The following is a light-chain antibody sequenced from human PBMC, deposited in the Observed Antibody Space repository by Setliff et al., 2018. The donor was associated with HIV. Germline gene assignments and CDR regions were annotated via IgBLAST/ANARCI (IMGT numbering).Light chain of an antibody. CDR1: SSDVGAYAY. V-gene: IGLV2-14*03. CDR3: ASYTSSSTPYV. Sequence: QSALTQPASVSGSPGQSITISCTGTSSDVGAYAYVSWYQQHPGKVPKLMIYDVSNRPSGVSTRFSGSKSGNTASLTISGLQAEDEADYYCASYTSSSTPYVFGTGTKVTVL. CDR2: DVS. J-gene: IGLJ1*01.